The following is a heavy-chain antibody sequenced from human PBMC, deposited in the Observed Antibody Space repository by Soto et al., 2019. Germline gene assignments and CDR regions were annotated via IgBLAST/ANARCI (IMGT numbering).Heavy chain of an antibody. CDR2: ISFDGSNK. D-gene: IGHD1-26*01. Sequence: GGSLRLSCSVSGFTFRSHSMHWVRQAPGKGLEWLAVISFDGSNKYYADSVKGRFTVSRDNSKNTLYLHMNSLRDEDTALYYCARCGFEWELRSFDYWGRGTLVTVSS. J-gene: IGHJ4*02. CDR3: ARCGFEWELRSFDY. V-gene: IGHV3-30*04. CDR1: GFTFRSHS.